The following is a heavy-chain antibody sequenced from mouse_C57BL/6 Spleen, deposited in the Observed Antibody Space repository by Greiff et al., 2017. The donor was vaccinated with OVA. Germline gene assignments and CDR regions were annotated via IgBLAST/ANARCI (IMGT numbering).Heavy chain of an antibody. D-gene: IGHD1-1*01. J-gene: IGHJ4*01. CDR3: ARNPRPTVVAGAMDY. V-gene: IGHV2-2*01. CDR2: IWSGGST. Sequence: QVQLKESGPGLVQPSQSLSITCTVSGFSLTSYGVHWVRQSPGKGLEWLGVIWSGGSTDYNAAFISRLSISKDNSKSQVFLKMNSLQADDTAIYYCARNPRPTVVAGAMDYWGQGTSVTVSS. CDR1: GFSLTSYG.